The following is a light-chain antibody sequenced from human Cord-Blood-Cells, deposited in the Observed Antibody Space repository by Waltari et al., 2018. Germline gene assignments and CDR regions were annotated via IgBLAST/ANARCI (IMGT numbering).Light chain of an antibody. CDR3: NSRDSSGNHP. V-gene: IGLV3-19*01. CDR1: SLRSYY. CDR2: GKN. J-gene: IGLJ1*01. Sequence: SSELTQDPAVSVALGQTVRITCQGDSLRSYYASWYQQKPGQAPVLGIYGKNNRPSGIPDRFSGSSSGNTASWTITGAQAEDEADYYCNSRDSSGNHPFGTGTKVTVL.